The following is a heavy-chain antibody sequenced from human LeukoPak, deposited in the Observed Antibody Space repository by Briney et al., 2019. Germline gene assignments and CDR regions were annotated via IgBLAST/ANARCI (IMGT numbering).Heavy chain of an antibody. Sequence: SETLSLTCTVSGGFISTHYWSWIRQPPGKGLEWIGYLHSDGSTNYNPSLKSRVTTSVETSKNQFPLKLYSVTAADTAVYYCARFGTFGENWFDPWGQGTLVTVSS. CDR3: ARFGTFGENWFDP. V-gene: IGHV4-59*11. D-gene: IGHD3-10*01. CDR2: LHSDGST. J-gene: IGHJ5*02. CDR1: GGFISTHY.